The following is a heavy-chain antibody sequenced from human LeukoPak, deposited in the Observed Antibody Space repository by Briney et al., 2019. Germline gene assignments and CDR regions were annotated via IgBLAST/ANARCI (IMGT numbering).Heavy chain of an antibody. D-gene: IGHD1-26*01. CDR2: IYPGDSGP. V-gene: IGHV5-51*01. CDR3: GMSGDRVPLQDDVFDV. CDR1: GYSFTSYC. J-gene: IGHJ3*01. Sequence: NRGESLQISCQVSGYSFTSYCIGWVRPLPGKGLEWMGIIYPGDSGPTYSPSFQGQVTISVDKSINTAYLQWSSLQASDTAMYYCGMSGDRVPLQDDVFDVWGQGTMVTVST.